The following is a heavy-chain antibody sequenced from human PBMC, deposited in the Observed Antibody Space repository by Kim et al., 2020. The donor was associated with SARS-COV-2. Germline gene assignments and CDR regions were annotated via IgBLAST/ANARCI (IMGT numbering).Heavy chain of an antibody. CDR1: GFTFGDYA. Sequence: GGSLRLSCAASGFTFGDYAMHWVRQAPGKGLEWVSGISWNSGSIGYADSAKGRFTISRDNAKNSLYLQMNSLRAEDTALYYCAKDLARTEPRSYYYYGMDVWGQGTTVTVSS. CDR3: AKDLARTEPRSYYYYGMDV. CDR2: ISWNSGSI. D-gene: IGHD3-3*02. J-gene: IGHJ6*02. V-gene: IGHV3-9*01.